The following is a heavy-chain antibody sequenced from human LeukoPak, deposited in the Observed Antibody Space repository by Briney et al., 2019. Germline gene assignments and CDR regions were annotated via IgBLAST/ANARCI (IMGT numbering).Heavy chain of an antibody. Sequence: PGGSLRLSCAASGFTFSSYSMNWVRQAPGKGLEWVSSISSSSSYIHYAGSVKGRFTISRDNSKNTLYLQMNSLRAEDTAVYYCAKVEGGGMLRYFDYWGQGTLVAVSS. J-gene: IGHJ4*02. D-gene: IGHD3-16*01. CDR3: AKVEGGGMLRYFDY. V-gene: IGHV3-21*01. CDR1: GFTFSSYS. CDR2: ISSSSSYI.